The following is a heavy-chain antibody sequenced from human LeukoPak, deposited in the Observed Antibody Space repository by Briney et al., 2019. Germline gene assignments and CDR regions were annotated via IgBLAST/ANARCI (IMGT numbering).Heavy chain of an antibody. J-gene: IGHJ3*02. CDR1: GGSFSGYY. V-gene: IGHV4-34*01. CDR3: ARVPGYSRSRGAFDI. D-gene: IGHD6-13*01. CDR2: INHSGST. Sequence: SETLSLTCAVYGGSFSGYYWSWIRQPPGKGLEWIGEINHSGSTNYNPSLKSRVTISVDTSKNQFSLKLSSVTAADTAVYYCARVPGYSRSRGAFDIWGQGTMVTISS.